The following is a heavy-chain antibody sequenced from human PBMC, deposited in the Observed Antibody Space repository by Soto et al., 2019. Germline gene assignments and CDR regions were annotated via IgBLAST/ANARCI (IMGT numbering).Heavy chain of an antibody. CDR1: GFTFSSYA. CDR2: ISGSGGST. Sequence: GESLKISCAASGFTFSSYAMSWVRQAPGKGLEWVSAISGSGGSTYYADSVKGRFTISRDNSKNTLYLQMNSLRAEDTAVYYCAKERGPAATYYYYMDVWGKGTTVTVSS. V-gene: IGHV3-23*01. CDR3: AKERGPAATYYYYMDV. J-gene: IGHJ6*03. D-gene: IGHD2-2*01.